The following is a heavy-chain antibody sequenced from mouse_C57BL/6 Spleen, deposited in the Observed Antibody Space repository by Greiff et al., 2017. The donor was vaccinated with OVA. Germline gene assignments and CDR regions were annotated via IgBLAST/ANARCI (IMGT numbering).Heavy chain of an antibody. J-gene: IGHJ2*01. CDR2: IDPETGGT. Sequence: VQLQQPGAELVRPGASVTLSCKASGYTFTDYEMHWVKQTPVHGLEWIGAIDPETGGTDYNQKFKGKAILTADKSSSTAYMELRSLTSEDSAVYYCTRKEYDGDYWGQGTTLTVSS. CDR1: GYTFTDYE. CDR3: TRKEYDGDY. V-gene: IGHV1-15*01. D-gene: IGHD2-14*01.